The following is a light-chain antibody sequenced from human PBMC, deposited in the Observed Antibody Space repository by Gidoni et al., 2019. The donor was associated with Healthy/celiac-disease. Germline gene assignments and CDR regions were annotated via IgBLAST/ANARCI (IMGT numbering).Light chain of an antibody. CDR1: NIGNNY. Sequence: QSVLTQPPSVSAAPGQKVTISSNIGNNYVSWYQQLPGTAPKLLIYDNNKRPSGIPDRFSGSKSGTSATLGITGLQTGDEADYYCGTWDSSLSAVVFGGGTKLTVL. CDR3: GTWDSSLSAVV. V-gene: IGLV1-51*01. J-gene: IGLJ2*01. CDR2: DNN.